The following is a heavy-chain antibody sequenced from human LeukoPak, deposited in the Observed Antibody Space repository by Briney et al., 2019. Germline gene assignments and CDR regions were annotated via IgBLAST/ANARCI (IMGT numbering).Heavy chain of an antibody. Sequence: PTASVKVSCKASGYTFIGYIMHWVRQAPGQGLEWMGWINPKSGDTNYAQKFQGRVTMTRDTSISTAYMELSRLRSDDTAVYYCETGGIAAAGIFDYWGQGTLVTVSS. D-gene: IGHD6-13*01. CDR3: ETGGIAAAGIFDY. CDR1: GYTFIGYI. J-gene: IGHJ4*02. CDR2: INPKSGDT. V-gene: IGHV1-2*02.